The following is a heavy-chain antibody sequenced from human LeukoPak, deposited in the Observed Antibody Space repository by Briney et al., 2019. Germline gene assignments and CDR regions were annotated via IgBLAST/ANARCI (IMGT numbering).Heavy chain of an antibody. D-gene: IGHD3-3*01. Sequence: PGGSLRLSCAASGFTFSSYWMSWVRQAPGKGLEWVANINKDGGEKYYVDSVKGRFTISRDNAKNSLYLQMNSLRADDTAVYYCVKTIFGVVITPSEFDYWGQGTLVTVSS. CDR3: VKTIFGVVITPSEFDY. CDR1: GFTFSSYW. V-gene: IGHV3-7*03. J-gene: IGHJ4*02. CDR2: INKDGGEK.